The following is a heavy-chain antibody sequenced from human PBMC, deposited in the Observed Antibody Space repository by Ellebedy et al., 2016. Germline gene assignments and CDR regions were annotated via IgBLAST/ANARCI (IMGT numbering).Heavy chain of an antibody. V-gene: IGHV3-30*18. J-gene: IGHJ6*02. CDR2: ISYDGSNK. Sequence: GESLKISCAASGFTFSSYGMHWVRQAPGKGLEWVAVISYDGSNKYYADSVKGRFTISRDNSKNTLYLQMNSLRAEDTAVYYCAKDLGGSAWQQLFLGMDVWGQGTTVTVSS. CDR1: GFTFSSYG. CDR3: AKDLGGSAWQQLFLGMDV. D-gene: IGHD6-13*01.